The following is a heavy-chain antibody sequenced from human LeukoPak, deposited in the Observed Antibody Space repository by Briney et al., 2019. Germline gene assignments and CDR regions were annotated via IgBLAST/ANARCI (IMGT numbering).Heavy chain of an antibody. CDR2: IYSGGST. CDR1: GFTVSNNY. D-gene: IGHD3-22*01. J-gene: IGHJ3*02. V-gene: IGHV3-66*01. CDR3: ARDLYDSSESAFDI. Sequence: PGGSLRLSCAASGFTVSNNYMSWVRQAPGKGLEWVSVIYSGGSTYYADSVKGRFTISRDNSKNTLYLQMNSLRAEDTAVYYCARDLYDSSESAFDIWGQGTMVTVSS.